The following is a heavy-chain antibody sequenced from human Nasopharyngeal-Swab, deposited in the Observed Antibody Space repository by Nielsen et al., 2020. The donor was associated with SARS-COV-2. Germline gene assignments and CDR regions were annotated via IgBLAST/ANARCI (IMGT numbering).Heavy chain of an antibody. D-gene: IGHD2-8*01. CDR3: ARCITNTWSKGWFDF. CDR1: GDTFTSYG. CDR2: ISANNGDT. V-gene: IGHV1-18*01. J-gene: IGHJ5*01. Sequence: ASVKVSCKASGDTFTSYGFGWVRQAPGQGLEWMGWISANNGDTDYAQKFRDRITMTTDTSTTTVHMELRGLKSDETAVYYCARCITNTWSKGWFDFWGHGTLVTVSS.